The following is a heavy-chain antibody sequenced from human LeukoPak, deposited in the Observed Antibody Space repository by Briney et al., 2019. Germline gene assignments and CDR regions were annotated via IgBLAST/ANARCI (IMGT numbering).Heavy chain of an antibody. V-gene: IGHV1-2*06. D-gene: IGHD2-15*01. CDR3: ARDLYCSGGSCYHGAEYFQH. Sequence: ASVKVSCKASGYTFTGYFMHWVQQAPGQGLEWMGRINPNSGDTNYAQTLQGRVTMTRDTSISTVYMELSRLRSDDTAVYYCARDLYCSGGSCYHGAEYFQHWGQGTLVTVSS. CDR2: INPNSGDT. CDR1: GYTFTGYF. J-gene: IGHJ1*01.